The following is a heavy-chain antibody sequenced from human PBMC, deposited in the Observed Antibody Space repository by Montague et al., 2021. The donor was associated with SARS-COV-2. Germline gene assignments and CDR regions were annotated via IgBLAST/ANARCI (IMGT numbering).Heavy chain of an antibody. J-gene: IGHJ4*02. CDR3: GKASASNARWMQSPIDY. D-gene: IGHD5-12*01. Sequence: SLRLSCAASGFIFGDCAMHWVRQRPGKGLEWVSRIRWDRGDKSYSCSXKGRFTISRDDAKNSLYLQMDSLRPGDTALYYCGKASASNARWMQSPIDYWGQGTPVIVSS. V-gene: IGHV3-9*01. CDR2: IRWDRGDK. CDR1: GFIFGDCA.